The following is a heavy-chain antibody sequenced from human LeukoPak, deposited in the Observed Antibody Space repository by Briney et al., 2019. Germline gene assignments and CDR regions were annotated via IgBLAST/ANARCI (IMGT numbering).Heavy chain of an antibody. Sequence: GGSLRLSCTASGFTFSTYAMTWVRQAPGKGLEWVSIISHGGDSAWYADSVKGRFTISRDNSKSTLFLQMNSLRADDTAIYYCAKGRSGWYEGLDYWGQGILVTVSS. J-gene: IGHJ4*02. V-gene: IGHV3-23*01. CDR1: GFTFSTYA. D-gene: IGHD6-19*01. CDR3: AKGRSGWYEGLDY. CDR2: ISHGGDSA.